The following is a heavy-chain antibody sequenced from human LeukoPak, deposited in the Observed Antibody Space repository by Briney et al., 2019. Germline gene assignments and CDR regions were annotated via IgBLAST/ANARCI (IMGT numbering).Heavy chain of an antibody. D-gene: IGHD1-26*01. J-gene: IGHJ4*02. V-gene: IGHV3-23*01. CDR1: GFTFSNYA. CDR2: ISGSGAST. Sequence: GGSLRLSCAASGFTFSNYAMSWVRQAPGKGLEWISGISGSGASTYYADSVKGRFTITRDDSRNTLYLQMNSLRGDDTAVYYCAKDVGKWESLHFFDYWGQGTLVTVSS. CDR3: AKDVGKWESLHFFDY.